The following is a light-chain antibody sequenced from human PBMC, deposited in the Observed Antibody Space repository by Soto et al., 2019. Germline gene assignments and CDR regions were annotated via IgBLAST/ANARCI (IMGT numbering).Light chain of an antibody. CDR3: QQYNNWPPLT. CDR1: QSVSSS. V-gene: IGKV3-15*01. Sequence: EVVMTQSQATLSLSPGERATLSCRASQSVSSSLAWYQQRPGQVPRLLIYDASTRATGIPARFSGSGSGTEFTLSISSLQSEDFAVYYCQQYNNWPPLTFGGGTKVEIK. CDR2: DAS. J-gene: IGKJ4*01.